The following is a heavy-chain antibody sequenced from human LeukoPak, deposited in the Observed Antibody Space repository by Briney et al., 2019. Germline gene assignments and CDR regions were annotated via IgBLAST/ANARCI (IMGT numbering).Heavy chain of an antibody. Sequence: GGSLRLSCAASGFTFSDYHMDWVRQAPGKGLEWIGRIRNKANGYTTEYAASVKGRFTITRDDSKNSLYLQMNSLRAEDTALYYCAKGSSSWPPYYFDYWGQGTLVTVSS. V-gene: IGHV3-72*01. J-gene: IGHJ4*02. CDR3: AKGSSSWPPYYFDY. CDR1: GFTFSDYH. CDR2: IRNKANGYTT. D-gene: IGHD6-13*01.